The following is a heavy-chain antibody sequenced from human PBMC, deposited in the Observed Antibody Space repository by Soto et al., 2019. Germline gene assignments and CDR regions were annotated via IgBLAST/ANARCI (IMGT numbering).Heavy chain of an antibody. CDR3: ANSPPILVVGAAKYFDY. CDR1: GFTFSSYA. V-gene: IGHV3-23*01. Sequence: EVQLLESGGGLVQPGGSLRLSCAASGFTFSSYAMSWVRQAPGKGLEWVSAISGSGGSTYYADSVKGRFTISRDNSKYTLYLQMNSLRAYDKEGYYCANSPPILVVGAAKYFDYWVQVTLVAASS. J-gene: IGHJ4*02. CDR2: ISGSGGST. D-gene: IGHD2-15*01.